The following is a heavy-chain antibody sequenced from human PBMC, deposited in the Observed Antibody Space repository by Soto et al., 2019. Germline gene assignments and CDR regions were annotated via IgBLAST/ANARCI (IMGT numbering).Heavy chain of an antibody. V-gene: IGHV3-49*03. J-gene: IGHJ4*02. CDR1: GFTFGDYA. D-gene: IGHD5-12*01. CDR2: IRSKAYGGTT. Sequence: GSLRLSCTASGFTFGDYAMSWFRQAPGKGLEWVGFIRSKAYGGTTEYAASVKGRFTISRDDSKSIAYLQMNSLKTEDTAVYYCTRGPGGMGNPDIVAYYWGQGTLVTVSS. CDR3: TRGPGGMGNPDIVAYY.